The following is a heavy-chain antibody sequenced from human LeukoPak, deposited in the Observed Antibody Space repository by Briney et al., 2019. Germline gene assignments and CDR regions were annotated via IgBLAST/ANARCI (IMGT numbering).Heavy chain of an antibody. CDR2: IYYSGST. V-gene: IGHV4-59*01. CDR1: GGSISSYY. CDR3: ARDQVSSGWYGNWFDP. D-gene: IGHD6-19*01. Sequence: SETLSLTCTVPGGSISSYYWSWIRQPPGKGLEWIGYIYYSGSTNYNPSLKSRVTISVDTSKNQFSLKLSSVTAADTAVYYCARDQVSSGWYGNWFDPWGQGTLVTVSS. J-gene: IGHJ5*02.